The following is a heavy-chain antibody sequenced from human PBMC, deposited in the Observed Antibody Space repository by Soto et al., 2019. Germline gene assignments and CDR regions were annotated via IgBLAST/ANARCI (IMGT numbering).Heavy chain of an antibody. D-gene: IGHD3-22*01. Sequence: PSETLSLTSTISGGSISSCDYYWSWILQPPGKGMEWIGYIYYSGSTYYNPSLKSRVTISVDTSKNQFSLKLSSVTAADTAVYYCARVTITMIVVVNYGMDVWGQGTTVS. CDR1: GGSISSCDYY. CDR3: ARVTITMIVVVNYGMDV. J-gene: IGHJ6*02. V-gene: IGHV4-30-4*01. CDR2: IYYSGST.